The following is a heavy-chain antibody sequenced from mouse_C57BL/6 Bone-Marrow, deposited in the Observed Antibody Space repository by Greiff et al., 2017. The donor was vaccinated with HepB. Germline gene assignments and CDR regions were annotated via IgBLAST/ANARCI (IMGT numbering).Heavy chain of an antibody. CDR2: IYPGGGYT. CDR3: ARRSPYYYGSSYGY. J-gene: IGHJ2*01. Sequence: VQLQQSGAELVRPGTSVKMSCKASGYTFTNYWIGWAKQRPGHGLEWIGDIYPGGGYTNYNEKVKGKATLTADKSSSTAYMQFSSLTSEDSAIYYCARRSPYYYGSSYGYWGQGTTLTVSS. CDR1: GYTFTNYW. D-gene: IGHD1-1*01. V-gene: IGHV1-63*01.